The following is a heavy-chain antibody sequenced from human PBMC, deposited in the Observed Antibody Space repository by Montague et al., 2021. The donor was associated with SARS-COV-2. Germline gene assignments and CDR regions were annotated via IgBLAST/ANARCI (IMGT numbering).Heavy chain of an antibody. CDR3: ARVRYDGSGTSLGMDV. CDR1: GGSFNGYY. Sequence: SETLSLTCAVYGGSFNGYYWSWIRQPPGKGLEWIGEINHSGSTNYNPSLKSRVTISVDTSKNQFSLKLSSVTAADTAVYYCARVRYDGSGTSLGMDVWGQGTTVTVSS. D-gene: IGHD3-10*01. J-gene: IGHJ6*02. V-gene: IGHV4-34*01. CDR2: INHSGST.